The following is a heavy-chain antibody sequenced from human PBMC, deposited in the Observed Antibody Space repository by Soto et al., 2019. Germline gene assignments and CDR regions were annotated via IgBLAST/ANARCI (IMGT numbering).Heavy chain of an antibody. D-gene: IGHD6-19*01. CDR3: AKARDQQWVRLPFDY. CDR1: GFFFSSYT. Sequence: EVQLLESGGGLVQPGGSLRLSCVGSGFFFSSYTMTWVRQAPGKGLEWVSSFSATSENTYYADSVRGRFTISRDNSKNTLILQMNSLTAEDTAIYYCAKARDQQWVRLPFDYWGQGSLVIVSS. J-gene: IGHJ4*02. CDR2: FSATSENT. V-gene: IGHV3-23*01.